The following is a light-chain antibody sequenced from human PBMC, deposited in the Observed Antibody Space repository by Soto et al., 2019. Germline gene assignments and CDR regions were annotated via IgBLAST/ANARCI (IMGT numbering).Light chain of an antibody. J-gene: IGLJ1*01. CDR2: EVS. CDR1: SSDVGGYNY. V-gene: IGLV2-14*01. CDR3: SSFTSSRTDG. Sequence: QSALTQPASVSGSPGQSITISCTGTSSDVGGYNYVSWYQQHPGKDPKLMIYEVSNRPAGVSNRFSGSKSGNTASLNISGIQAEDEADYYCSSFTSSRTDGFGTGTKLNAL.